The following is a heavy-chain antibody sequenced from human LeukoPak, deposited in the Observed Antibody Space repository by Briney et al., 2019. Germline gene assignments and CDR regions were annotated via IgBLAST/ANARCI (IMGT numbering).Heavy chain of an antibody. CDR2: ISGSGGST. CDR3: AKGYSILWWPAPRGY. CDR1: GFTFSSYA. D-gene: IGHD2-21*01. Sequence: GGSLRLSCAASGFTFSSYAMSWVRQAPGKGLEWVSAISGSGGSTYYADSVKGRFTISRDNAKNSLYLQMNSLRAEDTAVYYCAKGYSILWWPAPRGYWGQGTLVTVSS. V-gene: IGHV3-23*01. J-gene: IGHJ4*02.